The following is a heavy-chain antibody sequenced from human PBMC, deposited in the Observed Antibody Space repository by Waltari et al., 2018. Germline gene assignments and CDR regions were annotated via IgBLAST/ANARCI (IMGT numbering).Heavy chain of an antibody. J-gene: IGHJ4*02. Sequence: QVRLQESGPGLVKPSETLSLTCTVSGGSISSHYWSWIRQPPGKGLEWIGYIYYSGSTSYNPALKSRVTISVDTSKNQFSLRLSSVTAADTAVYYCATLRRGDSSGYYYGYFDYWGQGTLVTVSS. CDR1: GGSISSHY. V-gene: IGHV4-59*11. CDR3: ATLRRGDSSGYYYGYFDY. CDR2: IYYSGST. D-gene: IGHD3-22*01.